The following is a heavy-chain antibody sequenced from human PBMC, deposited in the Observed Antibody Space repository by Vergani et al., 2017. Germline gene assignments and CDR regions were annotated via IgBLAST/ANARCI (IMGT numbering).Heavy chain of an antibody. J-gene: IGHJ4*02. V-gene: IGHV3-66*04. CDR1: GFTVSSNY. D-gene: IGHD6-13*01. Sequence: EVQLVESGGGLVQPGGSLRLSCAASGFTVSSNYMSCVRQAPGKGLEWVSVIYSGGSTYYADSVKGRFTISRDNSKNTLYLQMNSLRAEDTAVYYCARQGIAAAGSAFDYWGQGTLVTVSS. CDR3: ARQGIAAAGSAFDY. CDR2: IYSGGST.